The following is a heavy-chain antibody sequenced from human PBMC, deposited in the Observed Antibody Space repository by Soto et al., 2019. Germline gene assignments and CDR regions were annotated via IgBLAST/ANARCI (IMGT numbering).Heavy chain of an antibody. J-gene: IGHJ4*02. CDR2: ISYGGGTT. CDR1: EFTFSNYA. Sequence: GGSLRLSCAASEFTFSNYAMSWVRQAPGKGLEWVSAISYGGGTTYYADSVKGRFTISRDNSKNTLYLQMNSLRAEDTAVYYCAKNQGYYYDSTGYHIDYWGQGTLVTVSS. D-gene: IGHD3-22*01. V-gene: IGHV3-23*01. CDR3: AKNQGYYYDSTGYHIDY.